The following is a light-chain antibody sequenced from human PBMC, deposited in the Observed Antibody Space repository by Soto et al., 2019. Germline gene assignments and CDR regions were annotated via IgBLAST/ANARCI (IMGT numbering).Light chain of an antibody. CDR3: SSYTSTSIV. CDR2: DVS. V-gene: IGLV2-14*01. CDR1: SSDVGGYNY. Sequence: QSVLTQPASVSGSPGQSITISCTGTSSDVGGYNYVSLYQRHPGKAPKLMIYDVSNRPSGVSNRFSGSKSGNTASLTISGLQAEDEADYHCSSYTSTSIVFGTGTKVTVL. J-gene: IGLJ1*01.